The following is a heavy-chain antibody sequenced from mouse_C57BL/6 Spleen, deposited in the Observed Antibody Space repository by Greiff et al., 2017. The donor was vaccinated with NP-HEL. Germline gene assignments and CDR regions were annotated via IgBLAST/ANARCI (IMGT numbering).Heavy chain of an antibody. J-gene: IGHJ1*03. D-gene: IGHD2-5*01. V-gene: IGHV1-82*01. CDR3: ARWDSNFWYFDV. CDR1: GYAFSSSW. Sequence: QVQLQQSGPELVKPGASVKISCKASGYAFSSSWMNWVKQRPGKGLEWIGRIYPGDGDTNYNGKFKGKATLTADKSSSTAYMQLSSLTSEDSAVYFCARWDSNFWYFDVWGTGTTVTVSS. CDR2: IYPGDGDT.